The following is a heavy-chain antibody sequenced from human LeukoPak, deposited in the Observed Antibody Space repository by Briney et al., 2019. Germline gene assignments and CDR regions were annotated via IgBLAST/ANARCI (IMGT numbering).Heavy chain of an antibody. CDR2: IIPIFGTA. Sequence: APVKVSCKASGGTFISYAISWVRQAPGQELEWMGGIIPIFGTANYAQKFQGRVTITADESTSTAYMELSSLRSEDTAVYYCARVTIFGVVINWFDPWGQGTLVTVSS. J-gene: IGHJ5*02. V-gene: IGHV1-69*13. CDR1: GGTFISYA. CDR3: ARVTIFGVVINWFDP. D-gene: IGHD3-3*01.